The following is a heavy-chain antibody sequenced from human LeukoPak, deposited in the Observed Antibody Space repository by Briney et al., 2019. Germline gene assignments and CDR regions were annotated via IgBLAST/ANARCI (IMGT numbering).Heavy chain of an antibody. CDR1: GGSFSGYY. CDR3: ARLGGAYSSGWYSIDY. D-gene: IGHD6-19*01. V-gene: IGHV4-34*01. CDR2: INHSGST. Sequence: SETLSLTCAVYGGSFSGYYWSWIRQPPGKGLEWIGEINHSGSTNYNPSLKSRVTISVDTSKNQFSLKLSSVTAADTAVYYCARLGGAYSSGWYSIDYWGQGTLVTVSS. J-gene: IGHJ4*02.